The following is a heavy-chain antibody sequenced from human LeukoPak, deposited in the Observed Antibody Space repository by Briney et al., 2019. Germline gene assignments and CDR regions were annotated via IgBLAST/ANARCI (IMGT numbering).Heavy chain of an antibody. V-gene: IGHV3-11*04. CDR3: ARERYCSGGSCYSYYYYGMDV. J-gene: IGHJ6*02. Sequence: PGGSLRFSCAASGFTFSDYYMSWIRQAPGKGLEWVSYISSSGSTIYYADSVKGRFTISRDNAKNSLYLQMNSLRAEDTAVYYCARERYCSGGSCYSYYYYGMDVWGQGTTVTVSS. D-gene: IGHD2-15*01. CDR1: GFTFSDYY. CDR2: ISSSGSTI.